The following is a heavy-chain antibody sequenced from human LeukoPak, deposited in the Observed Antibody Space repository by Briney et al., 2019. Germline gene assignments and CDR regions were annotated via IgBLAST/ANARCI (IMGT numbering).Heavy chain of an antibody. CDR1: GFTFSSYS. Sequence: GGSLRLSCAASGFTFSSYSMNWVRQDPGKGLEWVSSISSSSSYIYYADSVKGRFTMSRDNAKNSLYLQMNSLRAEDTAVYYCARGGLTIFGVVTKRKGPIDYWGQGTLVTVSS. CDR2: ISSSSSYI. D-gene: IGHD3-3*01. J-gene: IGHJ4*02. CDR3: ARGGLTIFGVVTKRKGPIDY. V-gene: IGHV3-21*01.